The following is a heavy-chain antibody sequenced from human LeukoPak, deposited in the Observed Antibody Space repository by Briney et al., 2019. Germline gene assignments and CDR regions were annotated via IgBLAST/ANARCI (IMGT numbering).Heavy chain of an antibody. V-gene: IGHV3-48*02. CDR2: ISSSSSTI. D-gene: IGHD2-15*01. CDR3: ARERGSRRVLYYFDY. J-gene: IGHJ4*02. CDR1: GFTFSSYG. Sequence: GGSLRLSCAASGFTFSSYGMNWVRQAPGKGLEWVSYISSSSSTIYYADSVKGRFTISRDNAKNSLYLQMNSLRDEDTAVYYCARERGSRRVLYYFDYWGQGTLVTVSS.